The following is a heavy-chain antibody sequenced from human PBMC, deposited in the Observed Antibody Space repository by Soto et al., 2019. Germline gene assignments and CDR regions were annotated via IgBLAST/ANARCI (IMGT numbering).Heavy chain of an antibody. D-gene: IGHD2-15*01. CDR2: IYYSGST. CDR3: AELVVAATGNYYYYYMDV. J-gene: IGHJ6*03. V-gene: IGHV4-39*01. Sequence: SETLSLTCTVSGGSISSSSYYWGWIRQPPGKGLEWIGSIYYSGSTYYNPSLKSRVTISVDTSKNQFSLKLSSVTAADTAVYYCAELVVAATGNYYYYYMDVWGKGTTVTVSS. CDR1: GGSISSSSYY.